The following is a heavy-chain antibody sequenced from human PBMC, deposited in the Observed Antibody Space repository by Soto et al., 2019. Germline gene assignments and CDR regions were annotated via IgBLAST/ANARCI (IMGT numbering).Heavy chain of an antibody. CDR1: GGSISSGDYY. V-gene: IGHV4-30-4*01. Sequence: SETLSLTCTVSGGSISSGDYYWSWIRQPPGKGLEWIGYIYYSGSTYYNPSLKSRVTISVDTSKNQFSLKLSSVTATDTAVYYCAREINYYDSSGYYYVKEYGMDVWGQGTTVTVSS. CDR2: IYYSGST. CDR3: AREINYYDSSGYYYVKEYGMDV. D-gene: IGHD3-22*01. J-gene: IGHJ6*02.